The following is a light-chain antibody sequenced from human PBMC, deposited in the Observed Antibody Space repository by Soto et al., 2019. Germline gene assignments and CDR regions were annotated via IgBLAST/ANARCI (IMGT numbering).Light chain of an antibody. J-gene: IGLJ1*01. Sequence: QSALTQPASVSGSPGQSVTISCAGTSNDVGGYNFVSWYQQHPGKAPQLMIYDVSSRPSGVFNRFSGSKSGNTASLTISGLQAEDEADYYCSSYTSSYTYGFGTGTKVTVL. CDR3: SSYTSSYTYG. V-gene: IGLV2-14*03. CDR1: SNDVGGYNF. CDR2: DVS.